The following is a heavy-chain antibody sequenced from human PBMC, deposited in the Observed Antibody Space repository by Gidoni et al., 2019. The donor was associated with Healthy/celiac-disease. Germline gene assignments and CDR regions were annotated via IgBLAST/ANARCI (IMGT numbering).Heavy chain of an antibody. Sequence: QVQLVQSGAEVKQPGASVKVSCTASGYTFTSYDINWVRQATGQGLEWMGWMNPNSGNTGYAQKFQGRVTMTRNTSISTAYMELSSLRSEDTAVYYCARGQDYWSFVRPINWFDPWGQGTLVTVSS. V-gene: IGHV1-8*01. CDR1: GYTFTSYD. D-gene: IGHD2-15*01. CDR2: MNPNSGNT. J-gene: IGHJ5*02. CDR3: ARGQDYWSFVRPINWFDP.